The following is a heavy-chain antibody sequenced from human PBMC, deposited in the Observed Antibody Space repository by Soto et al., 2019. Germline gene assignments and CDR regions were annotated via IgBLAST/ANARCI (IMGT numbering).Heavy chain of an antibody. CDR2: IWYDGSSK. CDR3: TKSEAGGGGNTHLAY. J-gene: IGHJ4*02. Sequence: QVQLVESGGGVVQPGRSLRLSCAASGFTFSSYAMHWVRQAPGKGLEWVAVIWYDGSSKYYADSVKGRFTISRDNSNNTVSLHMSSLRAEDTAVYYCTKSEAGGGGNTHLAYWGQGTLVSVSP. CDR1: GFTFSSYA. V-gene: IGHV3-33*06. D-gene: IGHD2-15*01.